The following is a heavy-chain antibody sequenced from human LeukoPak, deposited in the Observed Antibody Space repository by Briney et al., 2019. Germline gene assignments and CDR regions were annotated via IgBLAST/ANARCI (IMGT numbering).Heavy chain of an antibody. CDR2: MNPNSGNT. D-gene: IGHD6-13*01. V-gene: IGHV1-8*03. Sequence: ASVKVSCKASGYTFTSYDINWVRQATGQGLEWMGWMNPNSGNTGYAQKFQGRVTITRNTSISTAYMELSSLRSEDTAVYYCARAGYSSSWYKNYYYYMDVWGKGTTVTVSS. CDR1: GYTFTSYD. CDR3: ARAGYSSSWYKNYYYYMDV. J-gene: IGHJ6*03.